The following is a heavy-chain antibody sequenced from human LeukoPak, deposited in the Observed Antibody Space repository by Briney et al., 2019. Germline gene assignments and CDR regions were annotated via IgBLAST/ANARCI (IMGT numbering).Heavy chain of an antibody. J-gene: IGHJ4*02. V-gene: IGHV1-18*01. CDR3: ARDGVDSSGYYNIDY. D-gene: IGHD3-22*01. CDR2: ISAYNGNT. CDR1: GYTFTSYG. Sequence: ASVKVSCKASGYTFTSYGISWVRQAPGQGLEWMGWISAYNGNTNYAQKLQGRVTMTTDTSTSTVYMELRSLRSDDTAVYYCARDGVDSSGYYNIDYWGQGTLVTVSS.